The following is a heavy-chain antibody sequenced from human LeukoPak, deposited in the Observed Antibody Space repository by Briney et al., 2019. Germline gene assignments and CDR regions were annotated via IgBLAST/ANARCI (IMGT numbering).Heavy chain of an antibody. CDR1: GFTFSSYA. V-gene: IGHV3-23*01. J-gene: IGHJ4*02. CDR3: ARDPGVYGDSY. CDR2: ISGSGGST. D-gene: IGHD4-17*01. Sequence: GGSLRLSCAASGFTFSSYAMSWVRQAPGKGLEWVSAISGSGGSTYYADSVKGRFTISRDNSKNTLYLQMNSLRAEDTAVYYCARDPGVYGDSYWGQGTLVTVSS.